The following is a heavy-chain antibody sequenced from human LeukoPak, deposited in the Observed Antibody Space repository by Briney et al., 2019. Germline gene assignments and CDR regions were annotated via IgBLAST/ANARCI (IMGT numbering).Heavy chain of an antibody. CDR1: GFTFSSYG. V-gene: IGHV3-30*18. CDR2: ISYDGSNK. CDR3: AKDFVRYNIQFDY. D-gene: IGHD3-9*01. J-gene: IGHJ4*02. Sequence: GGSLRLSCAASGFTFSSYGMHWVRQAPGKGLEWVAVISYDGSNKYYADSVKGRFTISRDNSKNTLYLQMNSLRAEGTAVYYCAKDFVRYNIQFDYWGQGALVTVSS.